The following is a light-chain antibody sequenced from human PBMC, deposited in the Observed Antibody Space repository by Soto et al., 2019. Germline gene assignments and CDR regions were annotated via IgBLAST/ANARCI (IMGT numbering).Light chain of an antibody. Sequence: DIQMTQSPSSVSASVGDRVTITCRASQNILSWLVWYQQKPGKAPKLLISAASILQSGVPSRFSRSGSQTDFTLTIRSVHPEDFAIDYCQQAQSFPITFGQGTRVE. V-gene: IGKV1-12*01. J-gene: IGKJ5*01. CDR3: QQAQSFPIT. CDR1: QNILSW. CDR2: AAS.